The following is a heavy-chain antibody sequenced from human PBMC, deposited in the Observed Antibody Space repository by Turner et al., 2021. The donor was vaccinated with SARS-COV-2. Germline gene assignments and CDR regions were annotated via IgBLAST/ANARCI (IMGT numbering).Heavy chain of an antibody. Sequence: QVQLVESGGGVVQLGGSLRLSCADSGVTVSGYAMNWVRQAPGKGLEWEAVIAYDGSNKYYADSVKGRLTISRDNSKNTLYLQMNSLRAEYTAVDYCARDKTGGYYGPLDYWGQGTLVTVSS. CDR1: GVTVSGYA. CDR2: IAYDGSNK. D-gene: IGHD3-22*01. V-gene: IGHV3-30-3*01. J-gene: IGHJ4*02. CDR3: ARDKTGGYYGPLDY.